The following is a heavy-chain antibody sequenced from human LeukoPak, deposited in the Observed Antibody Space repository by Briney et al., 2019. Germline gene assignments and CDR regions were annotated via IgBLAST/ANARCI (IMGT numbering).Heavy chain of an antibody. J-gene: IGHJ4*02. CDR2: IKPNSGGT. CDR3: AREDLDVDIVATIPYYFDY. V-gene: IGHV1-2*02. Sequence: RAASVKVSCKASGYSSADYYMHWVRQAPGQGLEWMGWIKPNSGGTRSAQKFQGRVTMTRDMSTSTVYMELSSLRSEDTAVYYCAREDLDVDIVATIPYYFDYWGQGTLVTVSS. D-gene: IGHD5-12*01. CDR1: GYSSADYY.